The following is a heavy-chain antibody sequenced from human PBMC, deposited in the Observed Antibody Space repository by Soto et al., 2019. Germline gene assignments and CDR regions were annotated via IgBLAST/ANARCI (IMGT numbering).Heavy chain of an antibody. V-gene: IGHV1-2*04. CDR1: GYTFTGYY. CDR3: ARDRQTYYDSRDGDSYYYGMDV. CDR2: INPNSGGT. D-gene: IGHD3-3*01. Sequence: ASVKVSCKASGYTFTGYYMHWVRQAPGQGLEWMGWINPNSGGTNYAQKFQGWVTMTRDTSISTAYMELSRLRSDDTAVYYCARDRQTYYDSRDGDSYYYGMDVWGQGTTVTVSS. J-gene: IGHJ6*02.